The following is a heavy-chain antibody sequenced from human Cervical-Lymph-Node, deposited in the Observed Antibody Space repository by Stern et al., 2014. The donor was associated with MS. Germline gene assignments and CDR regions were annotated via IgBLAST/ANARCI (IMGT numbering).Heavy chain of an antibody. J-gene: IGHJ4*02. CDR3: ARGLVVPSALADLGY. CDR1: GYTFTGYY. CDR2: INPKSGVA. Sequence: VQLVQSGAEVKKPGASVRVSCKASGYTFTGYYMHWVRQAPGQGLEYMGRINPKSGVANYAPKFQDRVTLTRDTSIGTAYMELTTLTSDDTAVYYCARGLVVPSALADLGYCGQGTLVTVSS. D-gene: IGHD2-2*01. V-gene: IGHV1-2*06.